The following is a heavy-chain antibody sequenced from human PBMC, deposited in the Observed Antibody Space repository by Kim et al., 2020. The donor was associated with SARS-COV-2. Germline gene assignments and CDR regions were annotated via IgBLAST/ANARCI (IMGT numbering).Heavy chain of an antibody. CDR2: TSGSGGTT. V-gene: IGHV3-23*01. Sequence: GGSLRLSCAASGFTFRSYAMNWVRQAPGEGLDWVSATSGSGGTTKYADSVKGRFTMSRDNAKNTLYLQMTSLRAEDTAIYYCAREGNWYFDVWGRGTLVTFSS. CDR1: GFTFRSYA. CDR3: AREGNWYFDV. J-gene: IGHJ2*01. D-gene: IGHD1-26*01.